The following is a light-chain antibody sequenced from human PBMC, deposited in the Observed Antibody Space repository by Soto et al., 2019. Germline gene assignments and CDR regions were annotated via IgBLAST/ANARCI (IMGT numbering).Light chain of an antibody. Sequence: EIVMTQSPATLSVSPGERATLSCRASQSVNSNLAWYPQKPGKAPRLLIYGAFTRATGIPATFSGSGSGTEFTLTNSSLQSEDFAVYYCQQYNNWPGTFGQGTKVDIK. CDR1: QSVNSN. J-gene: IGKJ1*01. CDR2: GAF. V-gene: IGKV3-15*01. CDR3: QQYNNWPGT.